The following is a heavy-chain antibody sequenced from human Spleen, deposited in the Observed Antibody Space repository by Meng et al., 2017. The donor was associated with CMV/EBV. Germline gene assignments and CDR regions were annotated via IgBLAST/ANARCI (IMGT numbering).Heavy chain of an antibody. CDR1: GFIFSNYG. CDR2: DWYDGSHK. CDR3: AKESSGWRNFDY. Sequence: GESLKISCAASGFIFSNYGMNWVRQAPGKGLEWVAVDWYDGSHKYHADSVKGRFTISRDNSKNTLYLQMNSLRAEDTAVYYCAKESSGWRNFDYWGQGTLVTVSS. D-gene: IGHD6-19*01. V-gene: IGHV3-33*06. J-gene: IGHJ4*02.